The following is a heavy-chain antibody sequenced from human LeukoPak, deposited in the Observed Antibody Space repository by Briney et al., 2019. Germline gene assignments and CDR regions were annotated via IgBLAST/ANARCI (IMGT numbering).Heavy chain of an antibody. CDR1: GFTVRSNY. V-gene: IGHV3-66*01. Sequence: PGGSLSLSCAATGFTVRSNYMSWVRQARGKGMEWVSVIYSGGSTYYEDSVKGRFTISRDNSKNTLYLQMNSLRAEDTAVYYCARDLAVQQWLVGFDYWGQGTLVTVSS. CDR3: ARDLAVQQWLVGFDY. D-gene: IGHD6-19*01. CDR2: IYSGGST. J-gene: IGHJ4*02.